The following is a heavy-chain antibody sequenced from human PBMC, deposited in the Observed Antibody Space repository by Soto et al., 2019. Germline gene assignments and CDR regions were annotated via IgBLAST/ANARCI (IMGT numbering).Heavy chain of an antibody. J-gene: IGHJ4*02. V-gene: IGHV3-30*03. D-gene: IGHD4-17*01. Sequence: GGSLRLSCAASGFTFSSYGMHWVRQAPGKGLEWVAVISYDGSNKYYADSVKGRFTISRDNSKNTLYLQMNSLRAEDTAVYYCASLDYGDYVNPFDYWGQGTLVTVSS. CDR2: ISYDGSNK. CDR3: ASLDYGDYVNPFDY. CDR1: GFTFSSYG.